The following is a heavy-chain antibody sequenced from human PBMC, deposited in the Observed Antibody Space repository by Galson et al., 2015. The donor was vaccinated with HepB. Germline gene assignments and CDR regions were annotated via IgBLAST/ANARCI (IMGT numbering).Heavy chain of an antibody. Sequence: SVKVSCKASGYTFTTYGIGWVRQAPGQGLQWMGWISAYNGNTGSAQKFQGRVSMTTDTSTSTAYMELRSLKSDDTAIYYCARALYDFGSGSCTGCDYWGQGTLVIVSS. CDR1: GYTFTTYG. J-gene: IGHJ4*02. D-gene: IGHD3-3*01. CDR2: ISAYNGNT. V-gene: IGHV1-18*01. CDR3: ARALYDFGSGSCTGCDY.